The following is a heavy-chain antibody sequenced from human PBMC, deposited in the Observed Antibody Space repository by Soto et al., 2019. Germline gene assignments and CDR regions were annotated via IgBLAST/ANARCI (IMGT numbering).Heavy chain of an antibody. D-gene: IGHD2-2*02. CDR1: GVTFSSYG. CDR2: ISYDGSNK. CDR3: AKGEVDCSSTSCYNDYYYYYMDV. J-gene: IGHJ6*03. V-gene: IGHV3-30*18. Sequence: GGPLRLSCAAAGVTFSSYGMHWVRQAPGKGLEWVAVISYDGSNKYYADSVKGRFTISRDNSKNTLYLQMNSLRAEDTAVYYCAKGEVDCSSTSCYNDYYYYYMDVWGKGTTVTVSS.